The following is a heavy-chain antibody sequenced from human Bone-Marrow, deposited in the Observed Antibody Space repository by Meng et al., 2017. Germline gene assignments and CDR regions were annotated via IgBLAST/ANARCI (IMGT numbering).Heavy chain of an antibody. CDR3: ASSITMVRGQRAFDI. J-gene: IGHJ4*01. D-gene: IGHD3-10*01. CDR2: INPNGGDT. Sequence: ASVKVSCKASGYTFSDYYSHWVRQAPGQGLEWMGRINPNGGDTRFGENFQGRVTLTRDTSISPVHMDLSGLTSDDRAVYYCASSITMVRGQRAFDIWGQGTLVTVSS. CDR1: GYTFSDYY. V-gene: IGHV1-2*06.